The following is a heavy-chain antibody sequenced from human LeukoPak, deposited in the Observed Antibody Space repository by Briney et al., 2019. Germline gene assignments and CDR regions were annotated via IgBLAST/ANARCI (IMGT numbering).Heavy chain of an antibody. CDR2: IRFDASNS. D-gene: IGHD3-16*01. CDR1: GFTFSIYD. Sequence: GGSLRLSCVASGFTFSIYDMHWVRLAPGKGLEWLAFIRFDASNSYYADSVKGRFTISRDNAKNSLYLQMNSLRAEDTAVYYCARDQGEPSHDYWGQGTLVTVSS. J-gene: IGHJ4*02. V-gene: IGHV3-30*02. CDR3: ARDQGEPSHDY.